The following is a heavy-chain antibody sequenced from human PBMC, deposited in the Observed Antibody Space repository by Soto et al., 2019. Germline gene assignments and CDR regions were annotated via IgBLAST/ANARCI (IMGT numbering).Heavy chain of an antibody. V-gene: IGHV1-69*13. CDR1: GGTFSSYA. J-gene: IGHJ6*02. CDR2: IIPIFGTA. CDR3: ASIRYYDTFTGYFISYYYGMDV. Sequence: GASVKVSCKASGGTFSSYAISWVRQAPGQGLEWMGGIIPIFGTANYAQKFQGRVTITADESTSTAYMELSSLRSEDTAVYYCASIRYYDTFTGYFISYYYGMDVWGQGTTVTVSS. D-gene: IGHD3-9*01.